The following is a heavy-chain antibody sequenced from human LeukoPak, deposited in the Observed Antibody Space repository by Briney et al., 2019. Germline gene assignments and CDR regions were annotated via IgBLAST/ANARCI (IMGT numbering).Heavy chain of an antibody. Sequence: SETLSLTCTVSGGSISSGGYYWSWIRQPPGKGLEWIGYIYHSESTDYNPPLKSRVTISVDRSKNQFSLTLSSVTAADTAVYYCASWNNGVCEYFDYWGQGTLVTVSS. CDR1: GGSISSGGYY. V-gene: IGHV4-30-2*01. CDR2: IYHSEST. D-gene: IGHD2-8*01. J-gene: IGHJ4*02. CDR3: ASWNNGVCEYFDY.